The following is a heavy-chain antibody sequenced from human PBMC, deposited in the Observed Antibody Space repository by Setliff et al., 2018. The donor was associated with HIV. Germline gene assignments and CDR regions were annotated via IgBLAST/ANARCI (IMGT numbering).Heavy chain of an antibody. J-gene: IGHJ3*02. CDR3: ARVEGATPDAFDI. CDR1: GGSISSSSYY. D-gene: IGHD1-26*01. V-gene: IGHV4-39*07. CDR2: IYYSGST. Sequence: PSETLSLTCTVSGGSISSSSYYWGWIRQPPGKGLEWIGSIYYSGSTYYNPSLKSRVTISVDTSKTQFSLKLSSVTAADTAVYYCARVEGATPDAFDIWGQGTMVTVSS.